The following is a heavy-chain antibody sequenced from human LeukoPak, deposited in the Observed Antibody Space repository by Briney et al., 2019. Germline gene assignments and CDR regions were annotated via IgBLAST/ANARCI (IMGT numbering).Heavy chain of an antibody. D-gene: IGHD1-14*01. J-gene: IGHJ4*02. CDR2: ISSSSSYI. CDR1: GFTFSSYS. CDR3: ARDLGMKRGFDY. V-gene: IGHV3-21*01. Sequence: GGSLRLSCAASGFTFSSYSMNWVRQAPGKGLEWVSSISSSSSYIYYADSVKGRFTISRDNAKNSLYLQMNSLRAEDTAVYYCARDLGMKRGFDYWGQGTLVTVSS.